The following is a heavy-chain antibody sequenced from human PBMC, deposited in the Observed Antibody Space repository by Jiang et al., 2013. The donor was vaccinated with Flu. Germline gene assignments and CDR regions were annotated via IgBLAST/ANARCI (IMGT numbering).Heavy chain of an antibody. Sequence: PGKGLEWVSSISSSSSYIYYADSVKGRFTISRDNAKNSLYLQMNSLRAEDTAVYYCASASPYFDYWGQGTLVTVSS. V-gene: IGHV3-21*01. CDR2: ISSSSSYI. CDR3: ASASPYFDY. J-gene: IGHJ4*02.